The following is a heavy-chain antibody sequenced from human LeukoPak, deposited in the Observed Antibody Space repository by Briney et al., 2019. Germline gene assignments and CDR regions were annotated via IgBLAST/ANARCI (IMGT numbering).Heavy chain of an antibody. CDR3: ARVVYGD. CDR2: ISDSGTTI. V-gene: IGHV3-48*04. Sequence: GGSLRLSRAASGFTFSSYWMHWVRQAPGKGLEWVSYISDSGTTIYYADSVKGRFTISRDNAKNSLYLQMNSLRAEDTAVYYCARVVYGDWGQGTLVTVSS. J-gene: IGHJ4*02. CDR1: GFTFSSYW. D-gene: IGHD4-17*01.